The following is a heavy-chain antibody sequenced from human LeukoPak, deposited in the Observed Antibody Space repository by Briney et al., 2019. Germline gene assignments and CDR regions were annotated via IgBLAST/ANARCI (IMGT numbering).Heavy chain of an antibody. CDR3: ARDGTTYYDILTGTEKWFDP. Sequence: GRSLRLSCAASGFTFSSYGMHWVRQAPGKGLEWVAVIWYDGSNKYYADSVKGRFTISRDNSKNTLYLQMNSLRAEDTAVYYCARDGTTYYDILTGTEKWFDPWGQGTLVTVSS. V-gene: IGHV3-33*01. CDR2: IWYDGSNK. J-gene: IGHJ5*02. D-gene: IGHD3-9*01. CDR1: GFTFSSYG.